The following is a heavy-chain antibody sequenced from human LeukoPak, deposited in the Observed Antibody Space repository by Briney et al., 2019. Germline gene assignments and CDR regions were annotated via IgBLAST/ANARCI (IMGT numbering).Heavy chain of an antibody. CDR2: INPNSGGT. CDR3: ARDHCTSSGGYEYYYYGMDV. J-gene: IGHJ6*02. V-gene: IGHV1-2*02. Sequence: GASVKVSCKASGYTFTNNYIQWVRQAPGQGLEWMGWINPNSGGTNSAQKFQGRVTMTRDTSDSTAYMELSRLRSDDTAVYYCARDHCTSSGGYEYYYYGMDVWGQGTTVTVS. D-gene: IGHD2-2*01. CDR1: GYTFTNNY.